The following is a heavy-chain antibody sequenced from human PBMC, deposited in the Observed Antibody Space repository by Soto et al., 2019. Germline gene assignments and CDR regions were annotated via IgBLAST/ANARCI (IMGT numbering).Heavy chain of an antibody. CDR3: ARVHTVSLYYIDV. CDR2: TYYRSKSYN. Sequence: SQSLSLTCAISGARVSSNSVTWNWIRQSPSRGLEWLGRTYYRSKSYNDYAGSVKIRITINPDTSKNQFSLQLNSVSPEDTAVYFCARVHTVSLYYIDVWSNETTVTAAS. D-gene: IGHD4-4*01. V-gene: IGHV6-1*01. CDR1: GARVSSNSVT. J-gene: IGHJ6*03.